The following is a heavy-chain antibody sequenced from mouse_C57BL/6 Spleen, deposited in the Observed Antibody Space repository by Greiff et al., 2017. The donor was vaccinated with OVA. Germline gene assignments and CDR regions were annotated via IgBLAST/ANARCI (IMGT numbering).Heavy chain of an antibody. J-gene: IGHJ3*01. CDR1: GYAFSSYW. CDR2: IYPGDGDT. Sequence: LQESGAELVRPGASVKISCKASGYAFSSYWMNWVKQRPGKGLEWIGQIYPGDGDTNYNGKFKGKATLTADKSSSTAYMQLRSLTSEDSAVYFCTRSTGTGGFAYWGQGTLVTVSA. CDR3: TRSTGTGGFAY. D-gene: IGHD4-1*01. V-gene: IGHV1-80*01.